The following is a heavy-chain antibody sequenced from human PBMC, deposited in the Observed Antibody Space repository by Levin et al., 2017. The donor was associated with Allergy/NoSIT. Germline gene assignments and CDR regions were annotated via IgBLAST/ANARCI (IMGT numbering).Heavy chain of an antibody. Sequence: PSQTLSLTCAASGFAFNTYTLHWVRQPPGKGLEWVALISHDGGNQYYADSVKGRFTISRDNSKNTVFLQMNSLRAEDTAVYFCAREDSSFFIYWGQGTLVTVSS. CDR2: ISHDGGNQ. CDR3: AREDSSFFIY. J-gene: IGHJ4*02. D-gene: IGHD6-6*01. V-gene: IGHV3-30-3*01. CDR1: GFAFNTYT.